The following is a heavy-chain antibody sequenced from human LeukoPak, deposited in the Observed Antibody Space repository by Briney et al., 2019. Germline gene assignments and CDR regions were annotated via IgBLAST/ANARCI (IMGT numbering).Heavy chain of an antibody. D-gene: IGHD3-16*01. CDR1: GFTFSSYA. Sequence: GGSLRLSCAASGFTFSSYAMSWVRQAPGKGLEWVSVVSGSGGNTDYVDSVKGRFTVSRDNSKNTLYLQMNSLRAEDTAVYYCAKQGSGGYFDYWGQGALVTVSS. CDR3: AKQGSGGYFDY. CDR2: VSGSGGNT. J-gene: IGHJ4*02. V-gene: IGHV3-23*01.